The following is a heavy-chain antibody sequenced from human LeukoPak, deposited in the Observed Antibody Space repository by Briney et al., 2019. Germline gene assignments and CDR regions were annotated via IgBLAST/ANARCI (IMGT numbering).Heavy chain of an antibody. V-gene: IGHV4-34*01. J-gene: IGHJ4*02. CDR2: INHSGST. CDR1: GGSFSGYY. D-gene: IGHD3-10*01. CDR3: ARRGGAYYYGSGSQEYYFDY. Sequence: SETLSLTCAVYGGSFSGYYWSWIRQPPGKGLEWIGEINHSGSTNYNPSLKSRVTISVDTSKNQFSLKLSSVTAADTAVYYCARRGGAYYYGSGSQEYYFDYWGQGTLVTVSS.